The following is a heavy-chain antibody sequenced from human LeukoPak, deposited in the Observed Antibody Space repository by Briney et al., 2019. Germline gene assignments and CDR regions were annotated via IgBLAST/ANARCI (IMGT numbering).Heavy chain of an antibody. CDR3: ARAGWGTYGDYWGLQH. D-gene: IGHD4-17*01. CDR1: RYTFTVYY. V-gene: IGHV1-2*02. Sequence: ASVKVSCKASRYTFTVYYMHWVRQAPGQGLEWMGWVNPNSGATNYAQKFQGRVTMTRDTSISTAYMELSRLRSDDTAVYYCARAGWGTYGDYWGLQHWGQGTLVTVSS. CDR2: VNPNSGAT. J-gene: IGHJ1*01.